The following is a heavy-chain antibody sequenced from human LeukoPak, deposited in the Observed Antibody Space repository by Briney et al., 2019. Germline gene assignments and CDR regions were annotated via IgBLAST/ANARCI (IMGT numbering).Heavy chain of an antibody. V-gene: IGHV4-59*01. CDR3: VRFGVNYDMDV. D-gene: IGHD3-16*01. CDR1: GGSISGYY. J-gene: IGHJ6*02. Sequence: SETLSLTCSVSGGSISGYYWTWVRQPPGKGLEWIRQIHYSGRADYNPSLSVDTSRNQISLKLSSVTAADTAIYYCVRFGVNYDMDVWGQGTTVTVFS. CDR2: IHYSGRA.